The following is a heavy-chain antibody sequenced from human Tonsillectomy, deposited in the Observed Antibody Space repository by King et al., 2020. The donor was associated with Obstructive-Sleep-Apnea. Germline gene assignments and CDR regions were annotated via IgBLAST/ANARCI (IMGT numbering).Heavy chain of an antibody. J-gene: IGHJ4*02. D-gene: IGHD2-21*02. CDR3: ARGEGHIAVVTAGGGDY. Sequence: VQLVESGGGLVKPGGSLRLSCAASGFTFSSYSMNWVRQAPGKGLEWVSSISSSSSYIYYADSVKGRFTISRDNAKNSLYLQMNSLRAEDTAVYYCARGEGHIAVVTAGGGDYWGQGTLVTVSS. CDR1: GFTFSSYS. CDR2: ISSSSSYI. V-gene: IGHV3-21*01.